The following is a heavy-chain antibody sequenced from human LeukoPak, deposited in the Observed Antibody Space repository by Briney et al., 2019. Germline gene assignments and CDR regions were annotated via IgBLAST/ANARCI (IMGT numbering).Heavy chain of an antibody. D-gene: IGHD3-22*01. J-gene: IGHJ4*02. V-gene: IGHV3-33*01. CDR2: IWYDGSNK. Sequence: PGGSLRLSCAASGFTFSSYGMHWVRQAPGKGLEWVAVIWYDGSNKYYADSVKGRFTISRDNSKNTLYLQMNSLRAEDTAVYYCARDIKAYYYDSSPLDYWGQGTLVTVSS. CDR3: ARDIKAYYYDSSPLDY. CDR1: GFTFSSYG.